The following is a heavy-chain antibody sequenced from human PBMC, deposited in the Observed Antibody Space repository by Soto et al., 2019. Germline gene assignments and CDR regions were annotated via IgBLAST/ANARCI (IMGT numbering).Heavy chain of an antibody. D-gene: IGHD5-12*01. Sequence: QVQLVQSGAEVKKPGSSVKVSCKASGGTFSSYAISWVRQAPGQGLEWMGGIIPIFGTANYAQKFQGRVTITADESTSTAYMELSSLRSEDTAVDYCARGDIVATIIGYYYYGMDVWGQGTTVTVSS. CDR2: IIPIFGTA. J-gene: IGHJ6*02. CDR1: GGTFSSYA. CDR3: ARGDIVATIIGYYYYGMDV. V-gene: IGHV1-69*01.